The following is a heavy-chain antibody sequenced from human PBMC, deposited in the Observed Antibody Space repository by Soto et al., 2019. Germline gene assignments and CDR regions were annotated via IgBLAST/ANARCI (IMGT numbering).Heavy chain of an antibody. D-gene: IGHD3-10*01. J-gene: IGHJ6*02. CDR1: GFTFSRFW. Sequence: PGGSLRLSCAASGFTFSRFWMTWVRQAPGKGLEWVANINQDGGEKYYVDSVQGRFTISRDNATNTLYLQMHSLRAEDTAVYYCASILGLHYYGMDDWGQGTTVTVSS. CDR2: INQDGGEK. V-gene: IGHV3-7*01. CDR3: ASILGLHYYGMDD.